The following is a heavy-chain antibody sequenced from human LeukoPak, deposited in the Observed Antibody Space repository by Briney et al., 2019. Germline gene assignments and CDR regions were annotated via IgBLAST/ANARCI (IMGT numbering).Heavy chain of an antibody. CDR2: ISSSSSYI. CDR1: GFTFSSYS. J-gene: IGHJ6*02. V-gene: IGHV3-21*01. CDR3: ARDKIAAAGTDYYYGMDV. D-gene: IGHD6-13*01. Sequence: GGSLRLSCAASGFTFSSYSMNWVRQAPGKGLEWVSSISSSSSYIYYADSVKGRFTISRDNAKNSLYLQMNSLRAEDTAVYYCARDKIAAAGTDYYYGMDVCGQGTTVTVSS.